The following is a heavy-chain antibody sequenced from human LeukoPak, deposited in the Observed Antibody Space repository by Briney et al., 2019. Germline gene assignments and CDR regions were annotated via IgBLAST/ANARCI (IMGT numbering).Heavy chain of an antibody. D-gene: IGHD2-15*01. CDR1: GGSISSYY. V-gene: IGHV4-59*12. J-gene: IGHJ6*02. CDR3: ARASPERQYCSGGSCYSNYYGMDV. Sequence: SETLSLTCTVSGGSISSYYWSWIRQPPGKGLEWIGYIYHSGSTYYNPSLKSRVTISVDRSKNQFSLKLSSVTAADTAVYYCARASPERQYCSGGSCYSNYYGMDVWGQGTTVTVSS. CDR2: IYHSGST.